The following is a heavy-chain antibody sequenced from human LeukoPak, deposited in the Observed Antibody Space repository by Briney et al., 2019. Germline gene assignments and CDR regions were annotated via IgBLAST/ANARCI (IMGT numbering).Heavy chain of an antibody. CDR3: ARGLGDSSGYYIH. Sequence: GASVKVSCKASGYTFSGYYIFWVRRAPGQGLEWMGWINPNSGGTNYAPEFQGRLTMTRDTSITTAYMELSTLRSDDTAVYYCARGLGDSSGYYIHWGQGTLVTVSS. D-gene: IGHD3-22*01. CDR1: GYTFSGYY. V-gene: IGHV1-2*02. J-gene: IGHJ4*02. CDR2: INPNSGGT.